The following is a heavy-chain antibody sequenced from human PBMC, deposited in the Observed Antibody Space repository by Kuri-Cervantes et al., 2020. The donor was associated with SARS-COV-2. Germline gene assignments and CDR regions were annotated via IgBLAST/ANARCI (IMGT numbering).Heavy chain of an antibody. J-gene: IGHJ4*02. CDR1: GFTFSSYA. V-gene: IGHV3-23*01. D-gene: IGHD4-23*01. Sequence: LSLTCAVPGFTFSSYAMSWVRQAPGKGLEWVSAISGSGGSTYYADSAKGRFTISRDNSKNTLYLQMNSLRAEDTAVYYCAKDVVMTTVEESYWGQGTLVTVSS. CDR2: ISGSGGST. CDR3: AKDVVMTTVEESY.